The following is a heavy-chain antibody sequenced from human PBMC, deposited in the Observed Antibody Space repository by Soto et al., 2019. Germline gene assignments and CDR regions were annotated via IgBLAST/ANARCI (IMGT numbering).Heavy chain of an antibody. Sequence: ASVKVSCKASGYTFTSYYMHWVRQAPGQGLEWMGIINPSGGSTSYAQKFQGRVTMTRDTSTSTVYMELSSLRSDDTAVYYCARDYYDIRGYGYIDYWGQGALVTVSS. CDR2: INPSGGST. D-gene: IGHD3-22*01. V-gene: IGHV1-46*01. J-gene: IGHJ4*02. CDR1: GYTFTSYY. CDR3: ARDYYDIRGYGYIDY.